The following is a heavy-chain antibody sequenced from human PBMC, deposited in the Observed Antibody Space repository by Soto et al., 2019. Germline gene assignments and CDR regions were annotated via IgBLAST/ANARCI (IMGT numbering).Heavy chain of an antibody. D-gene: IGHD3-9*01. CDR3: ARGYDILTGSLGAFDI. CDR2: ISAYNGNT. CDR1: GYTFTSYG. V-gene: IGHV1-18*01. J-gene: IGHJ3*02. Sequence: ASVKVSCKASGYTFTSYGISWVRQAPGQGLEWMGWISAYNGNTNYAQKLQGRVTMTTDTSTSTAYMELRSLRSDDTAVYYCARGYDILTGSLGAFDIWGQRTMVTVSS.